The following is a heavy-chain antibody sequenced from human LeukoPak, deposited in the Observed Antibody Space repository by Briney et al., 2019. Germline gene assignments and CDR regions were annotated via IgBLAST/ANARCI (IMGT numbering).Heavy chain of an antibody. CDR3: ARSHRSFASGSGDY. J-gene: IGHJ4*02. Sequence: GRSLRLSCAASKFTFSVYWMSWVRQAPGKGLERVANINQDGSEKYYVDSVKGRFSISRDNAKNSLFLQMNSLRDEDTAVYFCARSHRSFASGSGDYWGQGTLVTVSS. V-gene: IGHV3-7*05. D-gene: IGHD3-10*01. CDR1: KFTFSVYW. CDR2: INQDGSEK.